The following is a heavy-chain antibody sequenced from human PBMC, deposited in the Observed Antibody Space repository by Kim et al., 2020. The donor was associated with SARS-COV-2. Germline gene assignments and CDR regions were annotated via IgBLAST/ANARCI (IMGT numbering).Heavy chain of an antibody. J-gene: IGHJ4*02. D-gene: IGHD3-22*01. CDR1: GGSISSYY. CDR3: ARVARGTYYYDSSGYYYPLYYFDY. CDR2: IYYSGST. V-gene: IGHV4-59*01. Sequence: SETLSLTCTVSGGSISSYYWSWIRQPPGKGLEWIGYIYYSGSTNYNPSLKSRVTISVDTSKNQFSLKLSSVTAADTAVYYCARVARGTYYYDSSGYYYPLYYFDYWGQGTLVTVSS.